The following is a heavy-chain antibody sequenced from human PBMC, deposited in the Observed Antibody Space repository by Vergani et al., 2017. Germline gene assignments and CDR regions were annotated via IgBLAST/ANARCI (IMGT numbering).Heavy chain of an antibody. CDR3: ARDQADDDSSGDYYYGMDV. Sequence: QLQLQESGSGLVKPSQTLSLTCAVSGGSISSGGYPWSWIRQPPGKGLEWIGYIYHSGSTYYNPSLKSRVTISVDRSKNQFSRKLSCVIAADTAVFYCARDQADDDSSGDYYYGMDVWGQGTTVTVSS. CDR1: GGSISSGGYP. J-gene: IGHJ6*02. CDR2: IYHSGST. V-gene: IGHV4-30-2*01. D-gene: IGHD3-22*01.